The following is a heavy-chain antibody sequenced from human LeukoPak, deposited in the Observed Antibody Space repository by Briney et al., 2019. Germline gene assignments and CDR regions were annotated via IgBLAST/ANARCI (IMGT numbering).Heavy chain of an antibody. J-gene: IGHJ6*02. CDR1: GFTFSSYA. V-gene: IGHV3-23*01. D-gene: IGHD3-3*01. CDR3: ARDSHYDFWSGYLYYYYYYGMDV. Sequence: AGGSLRLSCVASGFTFSSYAMSWVRQAPGKGLEWVSAISGSGGSTYYADSVKGRFTISRDNSKNTLYLQMNSLRAEDTAVYYCARDSHYDFWSGYLYYYYYYGMDVWGQGTTVTVSS. CDR2: ISGSGGST.